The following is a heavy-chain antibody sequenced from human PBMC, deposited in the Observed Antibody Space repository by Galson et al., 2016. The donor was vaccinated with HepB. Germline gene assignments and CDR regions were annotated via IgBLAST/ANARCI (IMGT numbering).Heavy chain of an antibody. CDR3: AKGPAGVGPGAYYFEY. J-gene: IGHJ4*02. V-gene: IGHV3-9*01. CDR1: GFTFDDDA. CDR2: ISWSSLNI. D-gene: IGHD3-10*01. Sequence: SLRLSCAASGFTFDDDAMHWVRQVPGKGLEWVSSISWSSLNIGYVDSVKGRFTISRDNAKNSPYLDMNNLRPDDTALYYCAKGPAGVGPGAYYFEYWGQGTLVTVSS.